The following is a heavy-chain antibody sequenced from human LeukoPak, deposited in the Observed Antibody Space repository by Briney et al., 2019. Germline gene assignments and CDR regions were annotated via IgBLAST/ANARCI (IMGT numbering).Heavy chain of an antibody. Sequence: AGGSLRLSCAASGFTVSSNYMNWVRQAPGKGLEWVSVIYGGGNIYYADSVKGRFTISRDNSKNTLYLQMNSLRAEDTAVYYCARGAGYNYPYYFDYWGQGTLVTVFS. V-gene: IGHV3-53*01. CDR1: GFTVSSNY. D-gene: IGHD5-24*01. J-gene: IGHJ4*02. CDR3: ARGAGYNYPYYFDY. CDR2: IYGGGNI.